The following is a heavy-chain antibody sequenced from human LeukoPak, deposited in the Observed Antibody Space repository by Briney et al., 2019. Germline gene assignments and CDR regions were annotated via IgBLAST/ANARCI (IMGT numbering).Heavy chain of an antibody. CDR1: GFTFSSYE. CDR2: ISSSGSTI. V-gene: IGHV3-48*03. Sequence: GGSLRLSCAASGFTFSSYEMNWVRQAPGKGLEWVSYISSSGSTIYYADSVEGRFTISRDNAKNSLYLQMNSLRAEDTAVYYCARDRSYYNYWGQGTLVTVSS. J-gene: IGHJ4*02. CDR3: ARDRSYYNY.